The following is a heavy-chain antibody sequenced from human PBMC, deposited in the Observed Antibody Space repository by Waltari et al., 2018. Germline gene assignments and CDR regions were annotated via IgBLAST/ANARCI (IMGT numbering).Heavy chain of an antibody. J-gene: IGHJ4*02. CDR1: GFTFSSYS. D-gene: IGHD2-21*01. V-gene: IGHV3-21*01. CDR2: ISSSSSYI. Sequence: EVQLVESGGGLVKPGGSLRLSCAASGFTFSSYSMNWVRQAPGKGLEWVSSISSSSSYIYYADSAKGRLTISRENAKNSLYLQMNSLRAEDTAVYYCARDVAGPYCGGDCYPTDHYFDYWGQGTLVTVSS. CDR3: ARDVAGPYCGGDCYPTDHYFDY.